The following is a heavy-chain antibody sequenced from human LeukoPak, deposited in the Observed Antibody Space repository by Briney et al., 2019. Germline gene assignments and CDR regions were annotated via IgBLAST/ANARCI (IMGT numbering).Heavy chain of an antibody. CDR2: MNPNSGNT. CDR1: GYTFTSYD. J-gene: IGHJ3*02. V-gene: IGHV1-8*01. D-gene: IGHD1-1*01. CDR3: ARGRHNWNLDAFDI. Sequence: ASVRVSCKASGYTFTSYDINWVRQATGQGLEWMGWMNPNSGNTGYAQKFQGRVTMTRNTSISTAYMELSSLRSEDTAVYYCARGRHNWNLDAFDIWGQGTMVTVSS.